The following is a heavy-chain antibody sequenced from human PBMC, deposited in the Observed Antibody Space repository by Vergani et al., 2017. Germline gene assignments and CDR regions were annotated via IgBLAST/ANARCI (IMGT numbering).Heavy chain of an antibody. V-gene: IGHV1-46*03. CDR2: INPSGGHT. D-gene: IGHD3-9*01. J-gene: IGHJ4*02. Sequence: QVQVVQSGAEVKKSGASVKVSCKTSGYTFSNYYMHLVRQAPGQGLEWMGIINPSGGHTNYAQKFQGRVTMTRDTSTSTVYMELSSLRSEDTAIYYCARGDYGIVTGYRYWGQGTLVTVSA. CDR1: GYTFSNYY. CDR3: ARGDYGIVTGYRY.